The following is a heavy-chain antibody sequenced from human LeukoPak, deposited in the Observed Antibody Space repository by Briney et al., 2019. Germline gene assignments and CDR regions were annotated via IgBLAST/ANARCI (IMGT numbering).Heavy chain of an antibody. CDR1: GFTFSSYA. D-gene: IGHD3-22*01. Sequence: GGSLRLSCAASGFTFSSYAMSWVRQAPGKGLEWVSAISGSGGSTYYADSVKGRFTISRDNSKNTLYLQMNSLRAEDTAVYYCAKGSDYYDSSGYYYGYYYYYGMDVWGQGTTVTVSS. CDR3: AKGSDYYDSSGYYYGYYYYYGMDV. J-gene: IGHJ6*02. CDR2: ISGSGGST. V-gene: IGHV3-23*01.